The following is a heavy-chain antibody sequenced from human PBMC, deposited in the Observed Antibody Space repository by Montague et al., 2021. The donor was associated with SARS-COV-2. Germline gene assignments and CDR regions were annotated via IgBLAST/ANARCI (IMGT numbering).Heavy chain of an antibody. CDR3: ATASGSGSLGFHY. CDR2: IYYSGTI. J-gene: IGHJ4*02. Sequence: TLSLTYTVSGASISTGAYYWSWIRQHPEKGLEWIGYIYYSGTIYYNPSLKSRVTISLDTSNNHSSLKLSSVTAADTAVYYCATASGSGSLGFHYWGQGTLVLVSS. V-gene: IGHV4-31*03. D-gene: IGHD3-10*01. CDR1: GASISTGAYY.